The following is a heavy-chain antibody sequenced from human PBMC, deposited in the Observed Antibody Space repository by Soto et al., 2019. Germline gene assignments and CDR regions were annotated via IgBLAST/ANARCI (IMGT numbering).Heavy chain of an antibody. J-gene: IGHJ5*02. CDR1: GGTLTSYA. CDR2: IIPIFETA. Sequence: QVHLVQSGAEVKEPGSSVKISCKTSGGTLTSYAINWVRQAPGQGLEWVGGIIPIFETANSTQRFQDRVTITADESTNTAYIELSRLGYEDTAVYYCARPRGEWKQKVKSGHWFDPWGQGTLVTVSS. D-gene: IGHD3-10*01. V-gene: IGHV1-69*12. CDR3: ARPRGEWKQKVKSGHWFDP.